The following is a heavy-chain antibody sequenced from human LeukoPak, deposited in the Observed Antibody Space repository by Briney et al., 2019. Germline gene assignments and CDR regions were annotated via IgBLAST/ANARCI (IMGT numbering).Heavy chain of an antibody. D-gene: IGHD3-10*01. J-gene: IGHJ4*02. CDR2: FDPEDGET. CDR3: ATGLLLWFGELYDY. Sequence: ASVKVSCKVSGYTLTELSMHWGRQAPGKGLEWMGGFDPEDGETIYAQKFQGRVTMTEDTSTDTAYMELSSLRYEDTAVYYCATGLLLWFGELYDYWGQGTLVTVSS. V-gene: IGHV1-24*01. CDR1: GYTLTELS.